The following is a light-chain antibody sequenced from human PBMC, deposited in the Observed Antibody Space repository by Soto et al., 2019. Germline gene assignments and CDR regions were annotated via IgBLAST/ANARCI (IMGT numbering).Light chain of an antibody. CDR3: SSYTNINSRACV. V-gene: IGLV2-14*01. CDR1: SGDIGGYNR. J-gene: IGLJ1*01. CDR2: EVT. Sequence: QSALTQPASVSGSPGQSITISCTGTSGDIGGYNRVSWYQQHPGKAPKLIIYEVTDRPSGVANRFSGSKSGNTASLTISGLQAEDDAEYYCSSYTNINSRACVFGTGTKLTVL.